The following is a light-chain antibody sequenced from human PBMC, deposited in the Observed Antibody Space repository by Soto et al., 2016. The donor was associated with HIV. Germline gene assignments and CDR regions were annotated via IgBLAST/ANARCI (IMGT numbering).Light chain of an antibody. CDR3: QQSYSTPIFT. CDR2: AVS. CDR1: QSITSY. J-gene: IGKJ3*01. Sequence: DIRMTQSPSSLSASVGDRITITCRASQSITSYLNWYQQKPGKAPSLLIYAVSRLQGGSHQGSVAVDLRQDFTLTITSLQPEDFATYYCQQSYSTPIFTFGLGPNVDIK. V-gene: IGKV1-39*01.